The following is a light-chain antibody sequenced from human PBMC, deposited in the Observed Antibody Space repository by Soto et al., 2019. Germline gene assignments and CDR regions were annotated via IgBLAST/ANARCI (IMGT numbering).Light chain of an antibody. CDR3: SSYTSSRTYV. J-gene: IGLJ1*01. CDR2: DVT. CDR1: SSDVGNSNG. V-gene: IGLV2-18*02. Sequence: QSALTQPPSVSGSPGQSVAISCTGTSSDVGNSNGVSWYQQAPGTAPKLMIYDVTNRPSGVPDRFSGSKSGNTASLTISGLQAEDEADYYCSSYTSSRTYVFGTGTKVTVL.